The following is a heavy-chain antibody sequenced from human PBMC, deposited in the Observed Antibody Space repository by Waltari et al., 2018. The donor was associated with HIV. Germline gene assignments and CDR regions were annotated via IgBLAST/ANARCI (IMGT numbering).Heavy chain of an antibody. CDR2: ISSSSSYI. CDR3: ARMRGWELLDWFDP. J-gene: IGHJ5*02. Sequence: GGSLRLSCAASGFTFSSYSMNWVRQAPGKGLEWVSSISSSSSYIYYADSVKGRFTISRDNAKNSLYLQMNSLRAEDTAVYYCARMRGWELLDWFDPWGQGTLVTVSS. CDR1: GFTFSSYS. D-gene: IGHD1-26*01. V-gene: IGHV3-21*01.